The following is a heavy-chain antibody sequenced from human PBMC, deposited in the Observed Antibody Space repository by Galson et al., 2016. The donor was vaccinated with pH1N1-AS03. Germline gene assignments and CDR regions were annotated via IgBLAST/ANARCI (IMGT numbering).Heavy chain of an antibody. CDR2: ISGSGGST. D-gene: IGHD3-22*01. V-gene: IGHV3-23*01. Sequence: SLRLSCAASGFTFSNYAMTWVRQAPGKGLEWVSFISGSGGSTNSADSVRDRFSISRDNSKNTLFLQMNRLRADDTAVYYCAKKFYYGSSGHHLVVADVWGQGTAVTVSS. J-gene: IGHJ3*01. CDR3: AKKFYYGSSGHHLVVADV. CDR1: GFTFSNYA.